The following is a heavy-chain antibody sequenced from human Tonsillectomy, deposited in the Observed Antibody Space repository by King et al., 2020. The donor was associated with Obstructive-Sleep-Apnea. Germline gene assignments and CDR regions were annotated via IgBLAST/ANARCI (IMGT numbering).Heavy chain of an antibody. J-gene: IGHJ4*02. CDR2: IWYDGSNK. Sequence: QLVQSGGGVVQPGRSLRLSCAASGFTVSSYGMHWVRQAPGKGLEWVAVIWYDGSNKYYADSVKGRFTISRDNSKNTLYLQMNSLRAEDTAVYYCAKGGIQLWFYFDYWGQGTLVTVSS. D-gene: IGHD5-18*01. CDR1: GFTVSSYG. V-gene: IGHV3-33*06. CDR3: AKGGIQLWFYFDY.